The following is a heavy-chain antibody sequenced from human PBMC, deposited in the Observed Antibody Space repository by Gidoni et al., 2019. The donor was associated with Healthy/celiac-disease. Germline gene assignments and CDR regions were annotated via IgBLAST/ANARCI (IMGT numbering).Heavy chain of an antibody. CDR1: GFPSSSYS. J-gene: IGHJ4*02. CDR3: AREQAGYDSSGYYFF. V-gene: IGHV3-21*01. D-gene: IGHD3-22*01. CDR2: ISSSSSYI. Sequence: EVQLVDSGGGLVKPWGSLRLSCAASGFPSSSYSMNWVRQAPGKGLEWVSSISSSSSYIYYADSVKGRFTISRDNAKNSLYLQMNSLRAEDTAVYYCAREQAGYDSSGYYFFWGQGTLVTVSS.